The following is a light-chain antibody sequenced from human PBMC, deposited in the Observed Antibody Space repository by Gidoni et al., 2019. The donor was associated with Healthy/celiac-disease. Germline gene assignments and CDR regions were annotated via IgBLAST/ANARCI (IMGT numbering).Light chain of an antibody. CDR1: QSISSY. CDR3: QQSYSTPGT. J-gene: IGKJ1*01. V-gene: IGKV1-39*01. CDR2: AAS. Sequence: EIHMTQSPSSLSASVGDRVTITCRARQSISSYLNWYQQKPGKAPKLLIYAASSLESGVPSRFSGSGSGTDFTLTISSLQPEDFATYYCQQSYSTPGTFGRGTKVEIK.